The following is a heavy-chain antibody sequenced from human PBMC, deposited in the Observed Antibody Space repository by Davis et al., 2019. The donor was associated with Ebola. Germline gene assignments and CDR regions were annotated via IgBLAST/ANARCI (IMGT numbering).Heavy chain of an antibody. Sequence: GSLRLSCTVSGGSISSYYWSWIRQLPGKGLEWIGYIYYSGSTNYNPSLKSRATVSVDTSKNQFSLKLSSVTAADPAVYYRARRGSGWYSYFDYWGQGTLVTVSS. J-gene: IGHJ4*02. CDR3: ARRGSGWYSYFDY. D-gene: IGHD6-19*01. V-gene: IGHV4-59*08. CDR1: GGSISSYY. CDR2: IYYSGST.